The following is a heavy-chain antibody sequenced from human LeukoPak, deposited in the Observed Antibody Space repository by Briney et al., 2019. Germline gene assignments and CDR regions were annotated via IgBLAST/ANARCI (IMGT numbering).Heavy chain of an antibody. J-gene: IGHJ3*02. CDR3: ARVYRRDGLNFDGFDI. CDR1: SGSINSDGYY. V-gene: IGHV4-61*02. CDR2: VYSSGSA. D-gene: IGHD5-24*01. Sequence: SETLSLTCAVSSGSINSDGYYWSWIRQPAGKGLEWIGRVYSSGSANYSPSLKSRVIISIATSKNQFSLRLSSVTAADTAVYYCARVYRRDGLNFDGFDIWGQGTMVTVS.